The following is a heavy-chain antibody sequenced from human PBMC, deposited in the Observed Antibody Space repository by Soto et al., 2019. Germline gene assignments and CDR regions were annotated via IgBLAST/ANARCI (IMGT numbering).Heavy chain of an antibody. CDR1: GGSFSGYY. D-gene: IGHD3-9*01. CDR2: INHSGST. J-gene: IGHJ5*02. Sequence: SETLSLTCAVYGGSFSGYYWSWIRQPPGKGLEWIGEINHSGSTNYNPSLKSRVTISVDTSKNQFSLKLSSVTAADTAVYYCARGFHDVLTGFNWFDPWGQGTLVTVSS. V-gene: IGHV4-34*01. CDR3: ARGFHDVLTGFNWFDP.